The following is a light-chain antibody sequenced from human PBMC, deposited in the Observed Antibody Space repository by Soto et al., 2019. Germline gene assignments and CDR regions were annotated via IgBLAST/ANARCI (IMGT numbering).Light chain of an antibody. Sequence: EIVMTQSPATLSVSPGERATLSCRASQNIDNKLVWYQQKPGQVPRLLIYDASTRATGIPARFSGSGSGTEFTLTISRLEPEDFAVYYCQQYGSSAPTTFGQGTKVDNK. J-gene: IGKJ1*01. CDR2: DAS. CDR1: QNIDNK. CDR3: QQYGSSAPTT. V-gene: IGKV3-15*01.